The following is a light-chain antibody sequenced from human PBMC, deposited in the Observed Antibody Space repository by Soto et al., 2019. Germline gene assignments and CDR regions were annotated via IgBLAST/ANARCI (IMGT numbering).Light chain of an antibody. J-gene: IGKJ1*01. CDR1: QSVSSN. CDR3: QQYNDWPWT. Sequence: EIVMTQSPATLSVSPGERATLSCRARQSVSSNLAWYQQKPGQAPRLLIYDASIRATGIPASFSGSGSGTEFTLTISSLQSEDFAVYYCQQYNDWPWTFGQGTKVEIK. CDR2: DAS. V-gene: IGKV3-15*01.